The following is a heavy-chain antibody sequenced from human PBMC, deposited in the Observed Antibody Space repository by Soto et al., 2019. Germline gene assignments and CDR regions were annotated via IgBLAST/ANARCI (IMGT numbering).Heavy chain of an antibody. V-gene: IGHV1-18*01. D-gene: IGHD3-10*01. CDR3: ASVVPAPYYYYGMDV. CDR1: GYTFTNYG. CDR2: ISGYNGNT. Sequence: QVQLVQSGAEVKKPGASVKVSCKASGYTFTNYGFSWVRQAPGQGLEWMGWISGYNGNTKYVEKFQGRVTMTADTSTSTAHMALRSLRSDDTAVYSSASVVPAPYYYYGMDVWGQGTAVTVSS. J-gene: IGHJ6*02.